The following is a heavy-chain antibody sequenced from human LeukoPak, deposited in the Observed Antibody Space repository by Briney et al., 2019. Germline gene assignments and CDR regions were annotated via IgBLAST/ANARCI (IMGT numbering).Heavy chain of an antibody. CDR2: ISYDGSKK. V-gene: IGHV3-30*03. D-gene: IGHD1-1*01. J-gene: IGHJ5*02. CDR3: ASTTGTTS. CDR1: GFTFSSYS. Sequence: GGSLRLSCAASGFTFSSYSMNWVRQAPGKGLEWVAVISYDGSKKYYADSVKGRFTISRDNSKNTLYLQMNSLRAEDTAVYYCASTTGTTSWGQGTLVTVSS.